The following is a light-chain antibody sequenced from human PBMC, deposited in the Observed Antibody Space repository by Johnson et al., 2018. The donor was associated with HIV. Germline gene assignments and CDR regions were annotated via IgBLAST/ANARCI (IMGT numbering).Light chain of an antibody. V-gene: IGLV1-51*02. CDR1: SSNIGKNY. CDR3: GPWDSCLSAVYV. J-gene: IGLJ1*01. Sequence: QSVLTQPPSVSAAPGQKVIISCSGSSSNIGKNYVSWYQQLPGTAPKLLIYENNKRPSGIPDRFSGSKSGTSATLGITGLQTGDEADYYCGPWDSCLSAVYVFGTGTKVTVL. CDR2: ENN.